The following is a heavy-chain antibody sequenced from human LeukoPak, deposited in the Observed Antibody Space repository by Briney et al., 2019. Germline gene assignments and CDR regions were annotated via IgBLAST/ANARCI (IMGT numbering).Heavy chain of an antibody. V-gene: IGHV4-34*01. CDR1: GXSFSGYY. Sequence: SETLSLTCAVYGXSFSGYYWSWIRQPPGKGLEWIGEINHSGSTNYNPSLKSRVTISVDTSKNQFSLKLSSVTAADTAVYYCAREGWLQPFDYWGQGTLVTVSS. D-gene: IGHD5-24*01. J-gene: IGHJ4*02. CDR3: AREGWLQPFDY. CDR2: INHSGST.